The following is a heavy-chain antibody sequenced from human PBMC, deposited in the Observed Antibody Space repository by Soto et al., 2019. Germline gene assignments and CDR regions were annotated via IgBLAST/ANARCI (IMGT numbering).Heavy chain of an antibody. CDR3: ARAIRGYGTYGGY. CDR2: LTQSDHAT. Sequence: QVQLVESGGDLVKPGGSLRLSCAASGFTFSDYYMSWIRQTPGKGLEWVSYLTQSDHATEYAHSVRGRFTISRDNNKSSLYLQMNSLRVEDTGVYYCARAIRGYGTYGGYLGQGTLVTVSS. V-gene: IGHV3-11*04. CDR1: GFTFSDYY. J-gene: IGHJ4*02. D-gene: IGHD5-12*01.